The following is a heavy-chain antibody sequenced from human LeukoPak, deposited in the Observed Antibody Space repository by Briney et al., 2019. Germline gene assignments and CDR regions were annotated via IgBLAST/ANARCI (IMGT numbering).Heavy chain of an antibody. CDR1: GFTFSSYA. V-gene: IGHV3-30-3*01. CDR3: AARQGTKLNNWFDP. Sequence: GRSLRLSCAASGFTFSSYAMHWVRQAPGKGLEWVAVISYDGSNKYYADSVKGRFTISRDNSKNTLYLQINSLRAEDTAVYYCAARQGTKLNNWFDPWGQGTLVTVSS. D-gene: IGHD2-8*01. CDR2: ISYDGSNK. J-gene: IGHJ5*02.